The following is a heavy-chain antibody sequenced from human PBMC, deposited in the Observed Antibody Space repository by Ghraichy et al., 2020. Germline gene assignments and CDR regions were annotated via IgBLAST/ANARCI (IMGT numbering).Heavy chain of an antibody. CDR3: VRNWGGYYFDS. CDR1: GYSFGNYG. CDR2: IHPGNGVA. Sequence: DSVKVSCKATGYSFGNYGIHWMRQAPGQSLEWMGWIHPGNGVAKYAQMFQGRVTFTIDTSTTTAVMEMGSLRSGDTAVYFCVRNWGGYYFDSWGLGTLVSVSS. J-gene: IGHJ4*02. D-gene: IGHD3-10*01. V-gene: IGHV1-3*01.